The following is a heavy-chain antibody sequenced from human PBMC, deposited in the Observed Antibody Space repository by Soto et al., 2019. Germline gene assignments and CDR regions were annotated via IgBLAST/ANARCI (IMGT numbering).Heavy chain of an antibody. J-gene: IGHJ5*02. D-gene: IGHD5-12*01. V-gene: IGHV1-2*04. CDR2: INPNSGGT. CDR1: GYTFTGYY. Sequence: GASVKVSCKASGYTFTGYYMHWVRQAPGQGLEWMGWINPNSGGTNYAQKFQGWVTMTRDTSISTAYMELSRLRSDDTAVYYCAREGYSGHHYQYNWFDPWGQGTLVTVSS. CDR3: AREGYSGHHYQYNWFDP.